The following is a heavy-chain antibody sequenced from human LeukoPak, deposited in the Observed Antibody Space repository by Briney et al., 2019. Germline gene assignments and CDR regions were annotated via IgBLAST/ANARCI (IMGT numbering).Heavy chain of an antibody. D-gene: IGHD3-3*01. CDR3: AKGSNDFWSGYYTAYFDY. CDR1: GLTFSSYA. Sequence: GVLRLSCAASGLTFSSYAMSWVRQAPGKGLEWVSAISGSGGSTYYADSVKGRFTISRDNSKNTLYLQMNSLRAEDTAVYYCAKGSNDFWSGYYTAYFDYWGQGTLVTVSS. CDR2: ISGSGGST. J-gene: IGHJ4*02. V-gene: IGHV3-23*01.